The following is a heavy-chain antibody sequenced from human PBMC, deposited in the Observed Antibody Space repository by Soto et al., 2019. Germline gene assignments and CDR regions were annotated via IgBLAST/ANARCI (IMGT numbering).Heavy chain of an antibody. D-gene: IGHD3-22*01. CDR3: ARSYYYDSSGYLVFDY. V-gene: IGHV4-31*03. CDR2: IYYSGST. J-gene: IGHJ4*02. CDR1: GGSISSGGYY. Sequence: SETLSLTCTVSGGSISSGGYYWSWIRQHPGKGLEWIGYIYYSGSTYYNPSLKSRVTISVDTSKNQFSLKLSSVTAADTAVYYCARSYYYDSSGYLVFDYWGQGTRVTVAS.